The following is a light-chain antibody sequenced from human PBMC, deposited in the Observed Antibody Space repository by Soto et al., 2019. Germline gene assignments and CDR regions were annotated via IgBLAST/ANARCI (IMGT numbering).Light chain of an antibody. Sequence: ITQSPSTLSASAGDKATITCRASQSISSWLAWYQQKPGKAPKLVIYAASSLQSGAPSRFSGSGSGTDFTLTISSLQPEDFATYYCQQSYSTPLTFGGGTKVDIK. CDR3: QQSYSTPLT. V-gene: IGKV1-39*01. CDR2: AAS. CDR1: QSISSW. J-gene: IGKJ4*01.